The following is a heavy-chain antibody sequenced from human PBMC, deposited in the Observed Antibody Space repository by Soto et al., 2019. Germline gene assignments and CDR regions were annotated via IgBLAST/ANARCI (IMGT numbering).Heavy chain of an antibody. CDR2: TYYRSKWYN. D-gene: IGHD6-13*01. J-gene: IGHJ4*02. CDR1: GDSVSSNSAA. CDR3: AREKGAAAYFHHPSTVIGFGY. Sequence: PSQTLSLTCAISGDSVSSNSAAWNWIRQSPSRGLEWLGRTYYRSKWYNDYAVSVKSRITINPDTSKNQFSLQLNSVTPEDTAVYYCAREKGAAAYFHHPSTVIGFGYWGQGTLVTVSS. V-gene: IGHV6-1*01.